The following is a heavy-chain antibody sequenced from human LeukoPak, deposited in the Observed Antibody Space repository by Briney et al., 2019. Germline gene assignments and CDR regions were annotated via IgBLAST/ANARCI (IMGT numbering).Heavy chain of an antibody. J-gene: IGHJ4*02. CDR1: GYTFTGYY. D-gene: IGHD6-19*01. Sequence: ASVKVSCKASGYTFTGYYMHWVRQAPGQGLEWMGRINPNSGGTNYAQKFQGRVTMTRDTSISTAYMELSRLRSDDTAVYYCARDFRPGIAVAGIPDYWGQGTLVTVSS. CDR3: ARDFRPGIAVAGIPDY. CDR2: INPNSGGT. V-gene: IGHV1-2*02.